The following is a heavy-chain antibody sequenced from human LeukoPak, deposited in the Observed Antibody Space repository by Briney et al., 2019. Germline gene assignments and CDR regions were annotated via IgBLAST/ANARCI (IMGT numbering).Heavy chain of an antibody. CDR3: ARFKGGGIDY. V-gene: IGHV4-59*08. CDR1: GGSISSYY. D-gene: IGHD1-26*01. J-gene: IGHJ4*02. CDR2: IYYSGNT. Sequence: SETLSLICTVSGGSISSYYWSWIRQPPGKGLEWIGYIYYSGNTNYNPSLKSRVTTSVDTSKNQFSLKLSSVTAADTAVYYCARFKGGGIDYWGQGTLVTVSS.